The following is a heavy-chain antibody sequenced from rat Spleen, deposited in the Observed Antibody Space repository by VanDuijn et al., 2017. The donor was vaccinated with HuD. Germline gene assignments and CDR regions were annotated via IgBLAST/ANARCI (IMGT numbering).Heavy chain of an antibody. Sequence: EVQLVESGGGLVQPGRSLKLSCVASGFTFSKYWMNWIRQAPGKGLEWVASITNNGGNVYYPDSVKGRFTISRDNAKSTLYLQMNSLRSEDTATYYCTREGLFDYWGQGVMVTVSS. CDR2: ITNNGGNV. CDR3: TREGLFDY. CDR1: GFTFSKYW. V-gene: IGHV5-31*01. J-gene: IGHJ2*01.